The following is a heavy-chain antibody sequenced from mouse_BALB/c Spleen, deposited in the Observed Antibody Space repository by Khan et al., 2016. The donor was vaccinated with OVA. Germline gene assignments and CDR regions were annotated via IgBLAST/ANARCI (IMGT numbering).Heavy chain of an antibody. J-gene: IGHJ3*01. D-gene: IGHD2-2*01. Sequence: EVQVVESGGGLVKLGGSLKLSCAASGFTFSSYYMSWVRQTPEKRLELVAAIKNNGGKIYYPDTVKGRFTISRDNANYTLYLQLKRLKSEDTARYYCTRHYVYDGEFAYWGQGTLVTVSA. V-gene: IGHV5-6-2*01. CDR2: IKNNGGKI. CDR1: GFTFSSYY. CDR3: TRHYVYDGEFAY.